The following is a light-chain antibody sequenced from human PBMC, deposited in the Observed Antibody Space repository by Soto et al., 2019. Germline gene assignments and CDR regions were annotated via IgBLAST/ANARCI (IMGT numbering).Light chain of an antibody. J-gene: IGKJ1*01. CDR3: LLEDICPRT. V-gene: IGKV1-6*01. CDR1: QDGRND. Sequence: AIQMTQSPSSLSASVDDRVTITCRASQDGRNDLGWYKQKPGQAPQFLIYGASNLQSGVPSRFSVSGSGTDFTLTLSRVQREDFATYYCLLEDICPRTFGQGTKVDLK. CDR2: GAS.